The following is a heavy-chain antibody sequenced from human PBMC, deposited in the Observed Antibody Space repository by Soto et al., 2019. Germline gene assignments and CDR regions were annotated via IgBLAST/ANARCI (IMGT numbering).Heavy chain of an antibody. Sequence: GGSLRLSCAASGFTFSSYGMHWVRQAPGKGLEWVAVIWYDGSNKYYADSVKGRFTISRDNSKNTLYLQMNGLRAEDTAVYYCARDRGGYSFYEREGLNAFDIWGQGTMVTVSS. CDR3: ARDRGGYSFYEREGLNAFDI. J-gene: IGHJ3*02. V-gene: IGHV3-33*01. CDR2: IWYDGSNK. D-gene: IGHD5-12*01. CDR1: GFTFSSYG.